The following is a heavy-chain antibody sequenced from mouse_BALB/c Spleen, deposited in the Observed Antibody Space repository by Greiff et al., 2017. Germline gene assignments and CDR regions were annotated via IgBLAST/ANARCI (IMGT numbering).Heavy chain of an antibody. V-gene: IGHV2-2*02. CDR1: GFSLTSYG. CDR3: ARPYLHYAMDY. CDR2: IWSGGST. Sequence: QVQLQQSGPGLVQPSQSLSITCTVSGFSLTSYGVHWVRQSPGKGLEWLGVIWSGGSTDYNAAFIYRLSISKDNSKSQVFFKMNSLQANDTAIYYCARPYLHYAMDYWGQGTSVTVSS. D-gene: IGHD5-1*01. J-gene: IGHJ4*01.